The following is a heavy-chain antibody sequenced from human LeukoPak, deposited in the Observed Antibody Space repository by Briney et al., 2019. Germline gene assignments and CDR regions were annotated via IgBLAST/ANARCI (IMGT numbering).Heavy chain of an antibody. V-gene: IGHV4-59*01. D-gene: IGHD3-10*01. Sequence: SETLSLTCTVSGGSISSYYWSWIRQPPGKGLEWIGYIYYSGSTNYNPSLKSRVTISADTSKNQFSLKLSSVTAADTAVYYCARAHYYGSGRYYFDYWGQGTLVTVSS. CDR1: GGSISSYY. CDR2: IYYSGST. CDR3: ARAHYYGSGRYYFDY. J-gene: IGHJ4*02.